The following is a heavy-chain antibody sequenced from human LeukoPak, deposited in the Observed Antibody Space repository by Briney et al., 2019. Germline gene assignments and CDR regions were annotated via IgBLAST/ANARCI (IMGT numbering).Heavy chain of an antibody. CDR2: ISYDGSEK. CDR1: GLNFNYYA. Sequence: GGSLRLSCAASGLNFNYYAMHWVRQAPGKGLEWVAVISYDGSEKYYADSVQGRFSISGDNSNNTLDLEMTSLRSEDTALYYCASSRIEVAGTGDYWGQGTLVIVSS. D-gene: IGHD6-19*01. V-gene: IGHV3-30*04. J-gene: IGHJ4*02. CDR3: ASSRIEVAGTGDY.